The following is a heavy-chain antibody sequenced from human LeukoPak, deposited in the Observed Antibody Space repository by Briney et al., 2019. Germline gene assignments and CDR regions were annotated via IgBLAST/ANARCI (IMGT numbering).Heavy chain of an antibody. D-gene: IGHD6-13*01. CDR1: GFTFSSYG. Sequence: GGSLRLSCAASGFTFSSYGMHWVRQAPGKGLEWVSSISSSSSYIYYADSVKGRFTISRDNAKNSLYLQMNSLRAEDTAVYYCARGQQLVTQPGDYYYYYMDVWGKGTTVTVSS. V-gene: IGHV3-21*01. CDR3: ARGQQLVTQPGDYYYYYMDV. CDR2: ISSSSSYI. J-gene: IGHJ6*03.